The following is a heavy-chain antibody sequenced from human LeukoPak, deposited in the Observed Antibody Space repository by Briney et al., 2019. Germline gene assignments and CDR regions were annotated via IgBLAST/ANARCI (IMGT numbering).Heavy chain of an antibody. Sequence: SETLSLTCAVYGGSFSGYYWSWIRQPPGKGLEWIGEINHSGSTNYNPSLKSRVTISVDTSKNQFSLKLSSVTAADTAVYYCARIGLRGPYYYMDVWGKGTTVTVSS. D-gene: IGHD2/OR15-2a*01. CDR3: ARIGLRGPYYYMDV. J-gene: IGHJ6*03. CDR1: GGSFSGYY. CDR2: INHSGST. V-gene: IGHV4-34*01.